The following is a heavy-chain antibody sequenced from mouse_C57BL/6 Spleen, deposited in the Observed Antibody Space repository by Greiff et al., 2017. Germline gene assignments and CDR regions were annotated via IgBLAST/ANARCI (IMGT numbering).Heavy chain of an antibody. D-gene: IGHD2-1*01. CDR1: GYTFTSYW. J-gene: IGHJ4*01. V-gene: IGHV1-55*01. CDR3: ARVSYYGNYDAMDY. CDR2: IYPGSGST. Sequence: QVQLKQPGAELVKPGASVKMSCKASGYTFTSYWITWVKQRPGQGLEWIGDIYPGSGSTNYNEKFKSKATLTVDTSSSTAYMQLSSLTSEDSAVYYCARVSYYGNYDAMDYWGQGTSVTVSS.